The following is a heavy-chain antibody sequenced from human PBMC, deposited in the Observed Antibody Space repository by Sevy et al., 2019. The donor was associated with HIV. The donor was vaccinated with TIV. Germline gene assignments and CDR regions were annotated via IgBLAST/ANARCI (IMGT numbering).Heavy chain of an antibody. CDR2: ISGSGGSS. V-gene: IGHV3-23*01. Sequence: GGSLRLSCVASEFRLSNYAMNWVRQAPGKGLEWFSGISGSGGSSYYEDSVKGRFTISGDNSKNTLYLLMNSLRAEDTAMYYCAKDLYYDNSLFDYWGQGILVTVSS. J-gene: IGHJ4*02. CDR1: EFRLSNYA. CDR3: AKDLYYDNSLFDY. D-gene: IGHD3-22*01.